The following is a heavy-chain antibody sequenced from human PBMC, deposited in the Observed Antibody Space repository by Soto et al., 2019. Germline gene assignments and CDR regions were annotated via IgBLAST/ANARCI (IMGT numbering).Heavy chain of an antibody. CDR2: ISSSSSTI. CDR1: GFTFSSYS. CDR3: AILGGGARFCGGSCYSEWFDP. V-gene: IGHV3-48*02. Sequence: GGSLRLSCAASGFTFSSYSMNWVRQAPGKGLEWVSYISSSSSTIYYADSVKGRFTISRDNAKNSLYLQMNSLRDEDTAVYYCAILGGGARFCGGSCYSEWFDPWGQGTLVTVSS. J-gene: IGHJ5*02. D-gene: IGHD2-15*01.